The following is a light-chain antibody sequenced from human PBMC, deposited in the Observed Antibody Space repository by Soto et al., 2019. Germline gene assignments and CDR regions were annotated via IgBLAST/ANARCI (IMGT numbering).Light chain of an antibody. CDR3: HQRSSWLRGT. Sequence: EIVLTQSPATVSLSPGERATLSCRASQSVSSYLAWYQQRPGQAPRLLIYDASNRATGVPARFSGSGSGTDFTLTVSSLEAEDFAVYYCHQRSSWLRGTFGGGTKVEI. CDR2: DAS. V-gene: IGKV3-11*01. CDR1: QSVSSY. J-gene: IGKJ4*01.